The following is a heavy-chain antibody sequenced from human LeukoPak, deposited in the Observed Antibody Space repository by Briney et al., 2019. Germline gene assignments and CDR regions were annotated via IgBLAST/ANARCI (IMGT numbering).Heavy chain of an antibody. D-gene: IGHD5-18*01. CDR3: ASRGYSYALDY. V-gene: IGHV3-74*01. CDR1: GFTFSSYW. CDR2: INSDGSST. Sequence: GGSLRLSCAASGFTFSSYWMHWVRQAPGKGLVWVSRINSDGSSTSYADSVKGRFTISRDNAKNTLYLQMNSLRAEDTAVCYCASRGYSYALDYWGQGTLVTVSS. J-gene: IGHJ4*02.